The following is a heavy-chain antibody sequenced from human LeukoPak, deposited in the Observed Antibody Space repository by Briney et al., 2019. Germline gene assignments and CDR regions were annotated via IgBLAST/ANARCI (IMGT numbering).Heavy chain of an antibody. D-gene: IGHD1-26*01. V-gene: IGHV3-30-3*01. Sequence: PGRSLRLSCAASGFTFSSYAMHWVRQAPGKGLEWVGLISYDGSNKYYADSVKGRFTISRDNSKNTLYLQMNSLRAEDTAVYYCARVHSSSYYCCSDYWGQGTLVTVSS. CDR1: GFTFSSYA. CDR2: ISYDGSNK. J-gene: IGHJ4*02. CDR3: ARVHSSSYYCCSDY.